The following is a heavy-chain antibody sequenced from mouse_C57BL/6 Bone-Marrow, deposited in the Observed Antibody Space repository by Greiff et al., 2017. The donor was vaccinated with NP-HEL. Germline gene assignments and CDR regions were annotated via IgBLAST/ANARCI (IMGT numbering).Heavy chain of an antibody. CDR3: ARIPYYYGSSYWYFDV. J-gene: IGHJ1*03. Sequence: EVQVVESGGGLVKPGGSLKLSCAASGFTFSDYGMHWVRQAPEKGLEWVAYISSGSSTINYADTVKGRFTISRDNAKNTLFLQMTSLRSEDTAMYYCARIPYYYGSSYWYFDVWGTGTTVTVSS. CDR1: GFTFSDYG. V-gene: IGHV5-17*01. D-gene: IGHD1-1*01. CDR2: ISSGSSTI.